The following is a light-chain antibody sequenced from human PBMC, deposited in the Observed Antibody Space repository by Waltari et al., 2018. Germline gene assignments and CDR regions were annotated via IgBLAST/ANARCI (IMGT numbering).Light chain of an antibody. J-gene: IGLJ1*01. Sequence: QSALTQPASVSGSPGQSITISCTGTSSDVGGYPYVSWYQHHPGKAPKLMIHYVNKRPSGVSNRFSSSKSGNTASLTISGLQAEDEADYYCSSYTSISTFYVFGTGTKVTVL. CDR2: YVN. CDR3: SSYTSISTFYV. CDR1: SSDVGGYPY. V-gene: IGLV2-14*03.